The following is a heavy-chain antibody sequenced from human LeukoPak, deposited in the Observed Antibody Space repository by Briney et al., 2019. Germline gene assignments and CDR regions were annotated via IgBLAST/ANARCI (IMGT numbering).Heavy chain of an antibody. V-gene: IGHV1-69*06. D-gene: IGHD6-13*01. Sequence: GASVKVSCKASGGTFSSYAISWVRQAPGQGLEWMGGIIPIFGTANYAQKFQGRVTITADKSTSTAYMELSSLRSEDTAVYYCAMAAAGLAGTTYMDVWGKGTTVTVSS. J-gene: IGHJ6*03. CDR1: GGTFSSYA. CDR3: AMAAAGLAGTTYMDV. CDR2: IIPIFGTA.